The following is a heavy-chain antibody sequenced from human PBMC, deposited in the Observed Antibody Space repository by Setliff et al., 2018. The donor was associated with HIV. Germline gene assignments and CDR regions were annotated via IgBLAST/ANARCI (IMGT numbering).Heavy chain of an antibody. CDR2: IHYGGFF. Sequence: SETLSLTCTVSGGSFRSSRYYWGWIRQPPGKGPEWIGNIHYGGFFWYSPSLKSRVTISVDTSKNQFSLKLGSVTAADTAVYYCARPALGIGGGSRFDNWGQGTRVTVSS. CDR1: GGSFRSSRYY. J-gene: IGHJ4*02. V-gene: IGHV4-39*01. CDR3: ARPALGIGGGSRFDN. D-gene: IGHD3-10*01.